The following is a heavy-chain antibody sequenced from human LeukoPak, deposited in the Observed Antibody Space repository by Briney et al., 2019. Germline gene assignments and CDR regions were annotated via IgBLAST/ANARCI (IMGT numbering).Heavy chain of an antibody. Sequence: GGSLRLSCAVSGFTVSGNYMSWIRQAPGKGLEWVSYISSSGSTIYYADSVKGRFTISRDNAKNSLYLQMNSLRAEDTAVYYCARGGFITMVRGVPLFDYWGQGTLVTVSS. CDR3: ARGGFITMVRGVPLFDY. V-gene: IGHV3-11*01. CDR2: ISSSGSTI. CDR1: GFTVSGNY. D-gene: IGHD3-10*01. J-gene: IGHJ4*02.